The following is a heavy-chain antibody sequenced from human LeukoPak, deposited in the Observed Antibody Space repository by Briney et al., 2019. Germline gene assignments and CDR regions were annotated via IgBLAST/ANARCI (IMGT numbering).Heavy chain of an antibody. V-gene: IGHV1-24*01. Sequence: VASVTVSCKVSGNSLSELSIQWVRQAPGKGLECLGGFDPEEAKMVYAQNFQGRVTMTEDTSTQTAYMELSGLTSGDTAVYYCTTRSGDFWSGFVNWGQGTLVTVSS. J-gene: IGHJ4*02. CDR3: TTRSGDFWSGFVN. D-gene: IGHD3-3*01. CDR1: GNSLSELS. CDR2: FDPEEAKM.